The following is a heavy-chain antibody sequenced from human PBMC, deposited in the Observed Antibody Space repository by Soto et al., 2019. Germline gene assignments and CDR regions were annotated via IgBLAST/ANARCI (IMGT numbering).Heavy chain of an antibody. CDR2: IWYDGSNK. V-gene: IGHV3-33*01. CDR3: ARDKWAGAGPFDY. CDR1: GFTFSSYG. J-gene: IGHJ4*02. Sequence: QVQLVESGGGVVQPGRSLRLSCAASGFTFSSYGMHWVRQAPGKGLEWVAVIWYDGSNKYYADSVKGRFTISRDNSKNTLYLQMNSLRAEDTAVYYCARDKWAGAGPFDYWGQGTLVTVSS. D-gene: IGHD6-19*01.